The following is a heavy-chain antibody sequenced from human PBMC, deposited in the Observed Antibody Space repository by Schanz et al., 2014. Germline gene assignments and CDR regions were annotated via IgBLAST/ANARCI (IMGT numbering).Heavy chain of an antibody. CDR2: IIPNLGSA. CDR1: GDTLSSSG. V-gene: IGHV1-69*04. J-gene: IGHJ3*02. CDR3: ARDIQYHYDTSGPVGAFDI. D-gene: IGHD3-22*01. Sequence: QVQLVQSGAEVKKPGSSVTVSCKASGDTLSSSGISWVRQAPGQGLEWMGRIIPNLGSANYAQKFQGRVTITADKSTSTVYMELSSLRSEDTAVYYCARDIQYHYDTSGPVGAFDIWGQGTVVTVSS.